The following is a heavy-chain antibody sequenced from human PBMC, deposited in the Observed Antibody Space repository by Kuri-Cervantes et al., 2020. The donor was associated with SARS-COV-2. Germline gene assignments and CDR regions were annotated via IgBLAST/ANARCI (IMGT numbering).Heavy chain of an antibody. CDR1: GFTFSSYS. Sequence: GGSLRLSCAASGFTFSSYSMNWVRQAPGKGLEWVSSISSSSSYIYYADSVKGRFTISRDNAKNSLYLQMNSLRAEDTAVYYCTKDLAGLGMSHWGQGTLVTVSS. V-gene: IGHV3-21*01. J-gene: IGHJ4*02. D-gene: IGHD7-27*01. CDR3: TKDLAGLGMSH. CDR2: ISSSSSYI.